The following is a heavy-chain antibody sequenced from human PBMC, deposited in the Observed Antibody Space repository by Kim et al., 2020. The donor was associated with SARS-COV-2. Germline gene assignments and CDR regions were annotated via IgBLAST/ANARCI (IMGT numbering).Heavy chain of an antibody. J-gene: IGHJ4*02. D-gene: IGHD7-27*01. CDR1: GFTFSDYW. V-gene: IGHV3-7*03. CDR3: ARDRGRVGNFDC. Sequence: GGSLRLSCAASGFTFSDYWMTWVRQAPGKGPEWVANINEDGSAKSYVDSVKGRFTISRDNAKNSLYLQMNSLRAEDTAVDYCARDRGRVGNFDCWGLGT. CDR2: INEDGSAK.